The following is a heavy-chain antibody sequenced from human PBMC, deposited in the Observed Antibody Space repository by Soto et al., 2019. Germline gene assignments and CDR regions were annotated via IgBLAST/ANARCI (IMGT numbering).Heavy chain of an antibody. CDR1: GGTFSSYA. D-gene: IGHD6-13*01. V-gene: IGHV1-69*01. CDR2: IIPIFGTA. J-gene: IGHJ6*02. CDR3: ARQLPIWQQLPTGVYYYYDTDV. Sequence: QVQLVQSGAEVKKPGSSVKVSCKASGGTFSSYAISWVRQAPGQGLEWMGGIIPIFGTANYAQKFQGRVTISADECTSTAYMELSSLRSEGMAVYYCARQLPIWQQLPTGVYYYYDTDVWGQGTTVTVSS.